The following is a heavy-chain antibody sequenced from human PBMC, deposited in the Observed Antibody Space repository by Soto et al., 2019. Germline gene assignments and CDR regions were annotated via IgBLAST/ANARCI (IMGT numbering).Heavy chain of an antibody. CDR2: IIPIFGTA. CDR1: GGTFSSYA. Sequence: ASVKVSCKASGGTFSSYAISWVRQAPGQGLEWMGGIIPIFGTANYAQKFQGRVTITADESTSTAYMELSSLRSEDTAVYYCARVKPSIAAAGSREWYFDYWGQGTLVTVSS. D-gene: IGHD6-13*01. J-gene: IGHJ4*02. CDR3: ARVKPSIAAAGSREWYFDY. V-gene: IGHV1-69*13.